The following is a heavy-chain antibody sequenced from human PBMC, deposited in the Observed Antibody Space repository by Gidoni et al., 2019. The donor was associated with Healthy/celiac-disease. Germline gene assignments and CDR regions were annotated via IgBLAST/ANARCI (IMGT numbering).Heavy chain of an antibody. CDR3: ARHPYSSGWGYFDY. J-gene: IGHJ4*02. Sequence: EVQLVPSGAEVKKHGESLKISCKGSGSRFTSYWIGWVRQMPGKGLEWMGIIYPGDSDTRYSPSFQGQVTISADKSISTAYLQWSSLKASDTAMYYCARHPYSSGWGYFDYWGQGTLVTVSS. V-gene: IGHV5-51*01. D-gene: IGHD6-19*01. CDR2: IYPGDSDT. CDR1: GSRFTSYW.